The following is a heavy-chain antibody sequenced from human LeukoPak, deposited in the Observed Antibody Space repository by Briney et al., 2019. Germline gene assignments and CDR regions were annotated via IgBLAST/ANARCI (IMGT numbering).Heavy chain of an antibody. Sequence: ASVKVSCKTSGYTFSNYYIHWVRQAPGQGLEWMGIINPTGGSTNYAQKFQGRVTMTRDMSTSTVYMELSSLRSEDTAVYYCARIPLPSERITIFGCYFDYWGQGTLVTVSS. J-gene: IGHJ4*02. CDR1: GYTFSNYY. CDR3: ARIPLPSERITIFGCYFDY. V-gene: IGHV1-46*01. CDR2: INPTGGST. D-gene: IGHD3-3*01.